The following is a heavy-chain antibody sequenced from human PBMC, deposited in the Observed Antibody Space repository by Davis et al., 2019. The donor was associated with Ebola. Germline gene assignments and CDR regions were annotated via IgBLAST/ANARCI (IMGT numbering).Heavy chain of an antibody. Sequence: GESLKISCAASGFTFSSNSMNWVRQAPGKGLEWVSFISSSSNYIYYADSVKVRFTVSRDNAKNSLYLQMNSLRAEDTAVYYCVRDPALVVTGGGWFFGLWGRGTLVTVSS. D-gene: IGHD2-21*02. CDR3: VRDPALVVTGGGWFFGL. CDR2: ISSSSNYI. J-gene: IGHJ2*01. V-gene: IGHV3-21*01. CDR1: GFTFSSNS.